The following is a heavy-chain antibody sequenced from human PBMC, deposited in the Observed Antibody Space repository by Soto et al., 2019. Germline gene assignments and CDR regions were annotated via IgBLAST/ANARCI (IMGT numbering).Heavy chain of an antibody. J-gene: IGHJ4*02. CDR2: ISPHNGNT. CDR1: GYTFNTYF. Sequence: HVQLVQSGGELKKPGASVKVSCNTSGYTFNTYFITWVRQAPGQGLEWMGWISPHNGNTNYAEKFQGRVTMTADTITKTAYIELRNLRNDDTAVYYCARDTGNSFDYWGQGTPVTVSS. V-gene: IGHV1-18*01. CDR3: ARDTGNSFDY.